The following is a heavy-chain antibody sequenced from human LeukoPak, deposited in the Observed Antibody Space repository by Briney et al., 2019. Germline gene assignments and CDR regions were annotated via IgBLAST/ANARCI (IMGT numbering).Heavy chain of an antibody. J-gene: IGHJ4*02. V-gene: IGHV3-30-3*01. CDR2: ISYDGSSK. CDR1: GFTFSSYA. D-gene: IGHD3-9*01. Sequence: GRSLRLSCAASGFTFSSYAMHWVRQAPGKGLEWVAVISYDGSSKYYADSVKGRFTISRDNSKNTLYLQMNSLRAEDTAVYYCANSGGTYYDILTGYRGGYFDYWGQGTLVTVSS. CDR3: ANSGGTYYDILTGYRGGYFDY.